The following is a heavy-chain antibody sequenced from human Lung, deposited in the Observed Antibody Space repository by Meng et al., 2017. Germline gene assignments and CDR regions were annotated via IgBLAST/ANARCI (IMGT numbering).Heavy chain of an antibody. D-gene: IGHD6-19*01. Sequence: QVQLVQSGAEVKKPGASAKVSCKASGYTFTHHGISWIRPAPGQGLEWMGWISCYNGDTNYAQNLQGRITMTIDKSTSTAYMDLRSLRSDDTAVYYCARDPSNTSGRYAYFDYWGQGTLVTVSS. CDR1: GYTFTHHG. CDR3: ARDPSNTSGRYAYFDY. CDR2: ISCYNGDT. J-gene: IGHJ4*02. V-gene: IGHV1-18*01.